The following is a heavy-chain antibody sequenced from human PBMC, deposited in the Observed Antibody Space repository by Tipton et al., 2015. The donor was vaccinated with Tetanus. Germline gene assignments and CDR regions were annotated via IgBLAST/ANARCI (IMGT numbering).Heavy chain of an antibody. CDR3: ARPSRTTGYSGEYIQY. CDR1: GGIFASYS. CDR2: VIPMTATS. V-gene: IGHV1-69*08. D-gene: IGHD3-9*01. Sequence: QVQLVQSGAEVKKPGSSVKVSCKAHGGIFASYSVSWVRQGPGQGLEWMGKVIPMTATSHYAQKFQGGVTITAEKSTSTAYMELSSLRSEDTAVYYCARPSRTTGYSGEYIQYWGQGTLITFSS. J-gene: IGHJ1*01.